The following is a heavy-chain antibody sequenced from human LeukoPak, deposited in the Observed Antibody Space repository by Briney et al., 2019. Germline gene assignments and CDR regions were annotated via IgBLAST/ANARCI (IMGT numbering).Heavy chain of an antibody. CDR3: PRGSGSYFPRHFFDY. CDR1: GGSISSYY. D-gene: IGHD1-26*01. V-gene: IGHV4-59*01. Sequence: SETLSLTCTVSGGSISSYYWSWIRQHPGKGLEWIGYIYYSGSTNYNPSLKSRVTISVDTSKNQFSLKLSSVTATDTAVYYCPRGSGSYFPRHFFDYWGQGTLGQSPQ. J-gene: IGHJ4*02. CDR2: IYYSGST.